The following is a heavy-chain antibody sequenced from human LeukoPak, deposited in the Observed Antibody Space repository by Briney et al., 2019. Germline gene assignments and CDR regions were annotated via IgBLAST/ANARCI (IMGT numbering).Heavy chain of an antibody. J-gene: IGHJ4*02. CDR1: GGSFSGYY. D-gene: IGHD3-22*01. V-gene: IGHV4-34*01. Sequence: SETLSLTCAVYGGSFSGYYWSWIRQPPGKGLEWIGEINHSGSTNYNPSLKSRVTISVDTSKNQFSLKLSSVTAADTAVYYCARDNYYDKRGFDYWGQGTLVTVSS. CDR2: INHSGST. CDR3: ARDNYYDKRGFDY.